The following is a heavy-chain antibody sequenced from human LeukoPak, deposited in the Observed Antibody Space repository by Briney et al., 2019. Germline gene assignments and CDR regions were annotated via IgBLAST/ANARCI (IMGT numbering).Heavy chain of an antibody. CDR3: ARGVHNWNYDGYYYYYYMDV. V-gene: IGHV4-39*07. J-gene: IGHJ6*03. D-gene: IGHD1-7*01. CDR2: IYYSGST. Sequence: PSETLSLTCAVSGGSISSNSYYWGWIRQPPGKGLEWIGSIYYSGSTYYNPSLKSRVTISVDTSKNQFSLKLSSVTAADTAVYYCARGVHNWNYDGYYYYYYMDVWGKGTTVTVSS. CDR1: GGSISSNSYY.